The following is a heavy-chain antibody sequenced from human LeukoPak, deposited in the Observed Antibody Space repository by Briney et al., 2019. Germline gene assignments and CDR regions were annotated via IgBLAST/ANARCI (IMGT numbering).Heavy chain of an antibody. Sequence: GASVKVSCKASGYTFTSYGISWVRQAPGQGLEWMGWISAYNGNTNYAQKLQGRVTMTTDTSTSTAYMELRSLRSDDTAVYYCARDSRAQLYSSGWFVNFDYWGQGTLVTVSS. CDR1: GYTFTSYG. V-gene: IGHV1-18*01. CDR3: ARDSRAQLYSSGWFVNFDY. D-gene: IGHD6-19*01. CDR2: ISAYNGNT. J-gene: IGHJ4*02.